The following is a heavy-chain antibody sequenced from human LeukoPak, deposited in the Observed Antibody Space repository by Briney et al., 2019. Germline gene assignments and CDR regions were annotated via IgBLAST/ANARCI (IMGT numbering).Heavy chain of an antibody. D-gene: IGHD1-7*01. CDR3: ARRVELYYFDY. CDR1: GGSISNYF. CDR2: IYYSGST. J-gene: IGHJ4*02. V-gene: IGHV4-59*01. Sequence: SETLSLTCTVPGGSISNYFWSWIRQPPGKGLEWIGYIYYSGSTNYNPSLKSRVTISVDMSKNQFSLKLNSVTAADTAVYYCARRVELYYFDYWGQGSLVTVSS.